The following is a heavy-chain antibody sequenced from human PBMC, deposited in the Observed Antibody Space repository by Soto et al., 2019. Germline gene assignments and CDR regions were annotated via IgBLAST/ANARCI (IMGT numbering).Heavy chain of an antibody. CDR3: ARGKYYYDSSGSYCYYYGMDV. J-gene: IGHJ6*02. Sequence: GESLKISCKGSGYSFTSYWIGWVRQMPGKGLEWMGIIYPGDSDTRYSPSFQGQVTISADKSISTAYLQWSSLKASDTAMYYCARGKYYYDSSGSYCYYYGMDVWGQGTTVTVSS. CDR2: IYPGDSDT. V-gene: IGHV5-51*01. CDR1: GYSFTSYW. D-gene: IGHD3-22*01.